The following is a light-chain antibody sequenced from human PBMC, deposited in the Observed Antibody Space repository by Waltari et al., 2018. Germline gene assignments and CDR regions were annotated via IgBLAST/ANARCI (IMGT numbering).Light chain of an antibody. J-gene: IGLJ2*01. V-gene: IGLV4-69*01. CDR2: LNSDGSH. CDR1: RGHSAYA. CDR3: HAWRSGILV. Sequence: QLVLTQSPSASASLGASVKLTCTLSRGHSAYAIAWHQQQPGKGPRYLMKLNSDGSHNKGDGIPDRFSGSSSGAERYLTISSLQSEDEADYYCHAWRSGILVFAGGTKLTVL.